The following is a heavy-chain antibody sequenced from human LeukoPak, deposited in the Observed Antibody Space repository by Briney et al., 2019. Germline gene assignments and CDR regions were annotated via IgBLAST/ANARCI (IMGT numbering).Heavy chain of an antibody. V-gene: IGHV1-18*01. Sequence: ASVKVSCKSSGYTFTIYGISWVRQAPRPGLEWMGWISAYNGNTNYAQKLQGRVTMTTDTSTSTAYMELRSLRSDDTAVYYCARESITIFGVVIYYFDYWGQGTLVTVSS. CDR1: GYTFTIYG. CDR3: ARESITIFGVVIYYFDY. J-gene: IGHJ4*02. D-gene: IGHD3-3*01. CDR2: ISAYNGNT.